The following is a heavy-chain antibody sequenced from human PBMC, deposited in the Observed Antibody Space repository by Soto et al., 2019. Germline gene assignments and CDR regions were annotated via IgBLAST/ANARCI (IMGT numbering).Heavy chain of an antibody. D-gene: IGHD6-19*01. Sequence: SLRLSCAASGLTFSSYAMSWVRQAPGKGLEWVSAISGSGGSTFYVDSVKGRFTISRDNSKNTLFLQMNSLRAEDTAVYYCAGRITVAGTLAYWGQGTLVTVSS. J-gene: IGHJ4*02. CDR3: AGRITVAGTLAY. V-gene: IGHV3-23*01. CDR2: ISGSGGST. CDR1: GLTFSSYA.